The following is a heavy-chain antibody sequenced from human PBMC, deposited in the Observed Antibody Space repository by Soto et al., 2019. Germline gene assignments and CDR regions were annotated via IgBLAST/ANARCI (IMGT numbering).Heavy chain of an antibody. Sequence: EVQLLESGGGLVQPGGSLRLSCAASGFTFSSYAMSWVRQAPGKGLEWVSAISGSGGSTYYADSVKGWFTISRDNSKNTLYLQMNSLRAEDTAVYYCAKRDRHYYGMDVWGQGTTVTVSS. CDR2: ISGSGGST. CDR3: AKRDRHYYGMDV. V-gene: IGHV3-23*01. J-gene: IGHJ6*02. CDR1: GFTFSSYA.